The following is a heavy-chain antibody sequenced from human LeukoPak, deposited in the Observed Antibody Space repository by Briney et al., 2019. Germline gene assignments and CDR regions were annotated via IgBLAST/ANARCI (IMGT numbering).Heavy chain of an antibody. CDR1: GYTFTSYD. V-gene: IGHV1-8*01. Sequence: ASVKVSCTASGYTFTSYDINWVRQATGHGLEWMGWMNPNSGNTGYAQKFQGRVTMTRNTSISTAYMELSRVMSEDTAVDYGARGQKGAAAGTTNWFDPWGQGTLVTVSS. CDR3: ARGQKGAAAGTTNWFDP. J-gene: IGHJ5*02. CDR2: MNPNSGNT. D-gene: IGHD6-13*01.